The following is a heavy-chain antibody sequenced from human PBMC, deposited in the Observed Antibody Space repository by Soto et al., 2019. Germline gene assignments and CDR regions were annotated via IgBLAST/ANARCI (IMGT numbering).Heavy chain of an antibody. CDR3: ARRLEYRSSGMGFDY. CDR2: INPNSGGT. D-gene: IGHD6-6*01. J-gene: IGHJ4*02. Sequence: ASVKVSCKASGYTFTGYYMHWVRQAPGQGLEWMGWINPNSGGTNYAQKFQGWVTMTRDTSISTAYMELSRLRSDDTAVYYSARRLEYRSSGMGFDYWGQGTLVTVSS. V-gene: IGHV1-2*04. CDR1: GYTFTGYY.